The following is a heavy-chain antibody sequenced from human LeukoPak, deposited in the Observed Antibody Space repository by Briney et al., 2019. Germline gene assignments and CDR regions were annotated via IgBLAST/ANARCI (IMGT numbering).Heavy chain of an antibody. J-gene: IGHJ6*03. CDR3: ARGPAYYYYMDV. CDR2: IYYSGST. V-gene: IGHV4-59*12. Sequence: PETLSLTCTVSGGSISSYYRNWIRQPPGKGLERIGYIYYSGSTNYNPSLKSRVTISVDTSKNQFSLKLSSVTAADTAVYYCARGPAYYYYMDVWGKGTTVTVSS. CDR1: GGSISSYY.